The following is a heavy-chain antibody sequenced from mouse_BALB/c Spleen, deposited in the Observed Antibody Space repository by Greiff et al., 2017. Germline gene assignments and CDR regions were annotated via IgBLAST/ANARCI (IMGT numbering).Heavy chain of an antibody. CDR2: INPGSGGT. D-gene: IGHD2-3*01. V-gene: IGHV1-54*01. CDR1: GYAFTNYL. Sequence: QVQLQQSGAELVRPGTSVKVSCKASGYAFTNYLIEWVKQRPGQGLEWIGVINPGSGGTNYNEKFKGKATLTADKSSSTAYMQLSSLTSDDSAVYFCARGGGYSDYWGQGTTLTVSS. CDR3: ARGGGYSDY. J-gene: IGHJ2*01.